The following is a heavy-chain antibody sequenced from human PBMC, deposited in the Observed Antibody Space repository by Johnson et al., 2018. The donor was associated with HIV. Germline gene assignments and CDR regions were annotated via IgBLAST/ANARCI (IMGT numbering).Heavy chain of an antibody. D-gene: IGHD5-18*01. CDR2: ISYDGSNK. CDR1: GFTFSSYT. V-gene: IGHV3-30*04. Sequence: QVQLVESGGGVVQPGRSLRLSCAASGFTFSSYTMYWVRQAPGKGLEWVAVISYDGSNKYYADSVKGRFTISRDNSKNTLYLQMNSLRAGDTAVYYCSRLPTGYSRDGFDIWGQGTMVTVSS. J-gene: IGHJ3*02. CDR3: SRLPTGYSRDGFDI.